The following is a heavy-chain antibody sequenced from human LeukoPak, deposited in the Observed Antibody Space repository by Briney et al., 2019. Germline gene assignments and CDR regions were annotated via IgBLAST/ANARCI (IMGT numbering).Heavy chain of an antibody. D-gene: IGHD3-10*01. V-gene: IGHV1-69*04. Sequence: GSSVKVSCKASGGTFSSYAISWVRQAPGQELEWMGRIIPILGIANYAQKFQGRVTITADKSTSTAYMELSSLRSEDTAVYYCAREYYYGSGSQMGFDYWGQGTLVTVSS. J-gene: IGHJ4*02. CDR1: GGTFSSYA. CDR2: IIPILGIA. CDR3: AREYYYGSGSQMGFDY.